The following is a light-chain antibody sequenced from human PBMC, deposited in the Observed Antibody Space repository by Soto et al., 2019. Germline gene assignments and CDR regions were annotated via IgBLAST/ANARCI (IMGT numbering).Light chain of an antibody. CDR1: QSVSQY. Sequence: EIVLTQSPGTLSWSLGERATLSCRASQSVSQYLAWYQQKPGQAPRLVIYGASSRANGIPDRFSGSGSGTEFTLTINGLEPEEVAVYYCQQYATSARLTFGPGTNVDI. CDR3: QQYATSARLT. J-gene: IGKJ3*01. V-gene: IGKV3-20*01. CDR2: GAS.